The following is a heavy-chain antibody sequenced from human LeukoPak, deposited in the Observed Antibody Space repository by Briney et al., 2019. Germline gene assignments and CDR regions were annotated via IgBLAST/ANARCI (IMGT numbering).Heavy chain of an antibody. Sequence: PSETLSLTCAVSGGSISSSDWWSWVRQPPGKGLEWIGEIYHSGSTNYNPSLKSRVTISVDKSKNQFSLKLSSVTAADTAVYYCARIGIRYFDWTYWGQGTLVTVSS. CDR1: GGSISSSDW. D-gene: IGHD3-9*01. V-gene: IGHV4-4*02. J-gene: IGHJ4*02. CDR2: IYHSGST. CDR3: ARIGIRYFDWTY.